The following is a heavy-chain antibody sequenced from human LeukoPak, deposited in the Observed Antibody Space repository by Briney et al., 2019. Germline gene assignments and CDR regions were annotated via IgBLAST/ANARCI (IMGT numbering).Heavy chain of an antibody. CDR2: IKQDGSEK. CDR1: GFIFSTYW. D-gene: IGHD2-15*01. V-gene: IGHV3-7*01. CDR3: ARESPVAEEAFDI. J-gene: IGHJ3*02. Sequence: GGSLRLSCAASGFIFSTYWMSWVRQAPGKGLEWVANIKQDGSEKYYVDSVKGRFTISRDNGKNSLYLQMNSLRAEDTALYYCARESPVAEEAFDIWGQGTMVTVSS.